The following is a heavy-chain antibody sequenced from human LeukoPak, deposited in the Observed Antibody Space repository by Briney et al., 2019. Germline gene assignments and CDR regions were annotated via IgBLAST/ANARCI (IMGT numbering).Heavy chain of an antibody. CDR1: GGSISSYY. D-gene: IGHD6-6*01. J-gene: IGHJ6*03. CDR2: IYTSGST. CDR3: AREYRSSSSLFDYYYYYMDV. Sequence: SETLSLTCTASGGSISSYYWSWIRQPAGKGLEWIGRIYTSGSTNYNPSLKSRVTMSVDTSKNQFSLKLSSVTAADTAVYYCAREYRSSSSLFDYYYYYMDVWGKGTTVTVSS. V-gene: IGHV4-4*07.